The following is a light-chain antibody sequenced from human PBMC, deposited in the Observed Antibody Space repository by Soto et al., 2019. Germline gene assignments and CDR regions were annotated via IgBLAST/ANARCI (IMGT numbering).Light chain of an antibody. CDR2: AAS. Sequence: AIQMTQSPSSLSASIGDRVTITCRASQDIRNELGWYQQKPGKAPKVLISAASSLEDGVPSRFSGSGSGTDFTFTISSLRPEDFATYFCLEDYNYPRTFGQGTKVEIK. CDR3: LEDYNYPRT. CDR1: QDIRNE. V-gene: IGKV1-6*01. J-gene: IGKJ1*01.